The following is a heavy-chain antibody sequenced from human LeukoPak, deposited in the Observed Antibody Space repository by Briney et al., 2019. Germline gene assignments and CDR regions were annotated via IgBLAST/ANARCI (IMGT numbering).Heavy chain of an antibody. CDR3: ARHGPSTIRYYMDV. D-gene: IGHD5/OR15-5a*01. Sequence: SETLSLTCAVSGGSISSGGYSWSWIRQPPGKGLEWIGYIYYSGSTYYNPSLKSRVTISVDTSKNQFSLKLSSVTAADTAVYYCARHGPSTIRYYMDVWGKGTTVTISS. V-gene: IGHV4-30-4*07. CDR2: IYYSGST. J-gene: IGHJ6*03. CDR1: GGSISSGGYS.